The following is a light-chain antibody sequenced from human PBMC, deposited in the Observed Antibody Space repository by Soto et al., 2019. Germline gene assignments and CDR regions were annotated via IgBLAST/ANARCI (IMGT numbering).Light chain of an antibody. Sequence: DIVMTQSPDSLSVSLCSCATINCNSSQSVLNRSNNKNYLDWYQQKPGQPPKLLIYWASTRESGVPDRFSGSESGTDFTLTISSLQAEDVAVYYCQQYYTTPWTFGQGTKVDI. CDR2: WAS. V-gene: IGKV4-1*01. CDR1: QSVLNRSNNKNY. CDR3: QQYYTTPWT. J-gene: IGKJ1*01.